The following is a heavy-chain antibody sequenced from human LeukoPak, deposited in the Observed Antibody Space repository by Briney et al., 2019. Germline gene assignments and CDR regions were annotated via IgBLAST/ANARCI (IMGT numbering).Heavy chain of an antibody. V-gene: IGHV4-4*07. Sequence: PSETLSLTCAVNGGSFSSYYWSWIRQPAGKGLEWIGRIYTSGSTNYNPSLKSRVTMSVDTSKNQFSLKLSSVTAADTAVYYCARDPDSYEYYFDYWGQGTLVTVSS. D-gene: IGHD5-18*01. CDR3: ARDPDSYEYYFDY. CDR2: IYTSGST. CDR1: GGSFSSYY. J-gene: IGHJ4*02.